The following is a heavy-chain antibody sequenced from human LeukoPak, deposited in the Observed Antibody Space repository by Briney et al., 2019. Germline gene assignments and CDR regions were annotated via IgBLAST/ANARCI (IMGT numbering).Heavy chain of an antibody. V-gene: IGHV3-23*01. D-gene: IGHD3-3*01. CDR1: GFTFSSYA. CDR3: AKVTYYDFWSGPDY. Sequence: PGGSLRLSCAASGFTFSSYAMSWVRQAPGKGLEWVSAISGSGGSTYYADSVKGRFTISRDNSKNTLYLQMNSLRAEDTAVYYCAKVTYYDFWSGPDYWGQGALVTVSS. CDR2: ISGSGGST. J-gene: IGHJ4*02.